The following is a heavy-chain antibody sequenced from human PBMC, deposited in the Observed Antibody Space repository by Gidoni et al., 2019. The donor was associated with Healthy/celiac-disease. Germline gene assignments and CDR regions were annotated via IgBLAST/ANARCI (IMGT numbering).Heavy chain of an antibody. Sequence: EVQLVESGGGLVQPGGSLRLSCAASGFTFSRYWMRWVRQAPGKGLEWVANRKQDGSEKYYVDSVKGRFTISRDNAKNSLYLQMNSLRAEDTAVYYCAREDIVVVPAAAVYYYYYYGMDVWGQGTTVTVSS. V-gene: IGHV3-7*01. J-gene: IGHJ6*02. CDR3: AREDIVVVPAAAVYYYYYYGMDV. D-gene: IGHD2-2*01. CDR2: RKQDGSEK. CDR1: GFTFSRYW.